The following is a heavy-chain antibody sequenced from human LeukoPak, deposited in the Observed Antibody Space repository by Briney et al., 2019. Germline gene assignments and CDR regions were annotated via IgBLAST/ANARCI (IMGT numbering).Heavy chain of an antibody. CDR2: IIPIFGTA. J-gene: IGHJ4*02. D-gene: IGHD6-13*01. V-gene: IGHV1-69*13. Sequence: SVKVSCKASGGSCNNYGISWVRQAPGQGLEWMGGIIPIFGTANYAQKFQGRITITADESTSTAYMELSSLRSEDTAMYYCAREIESSSWYYFDYWGQGILVTVSS. CDR1: GGSCNNYG. CDR3: AREIESSSWYYFDY.